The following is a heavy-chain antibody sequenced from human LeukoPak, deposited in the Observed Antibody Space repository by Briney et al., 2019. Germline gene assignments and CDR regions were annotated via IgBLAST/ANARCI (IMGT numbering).Heavy chain of an antibody. J-gene: IGHJ4*02. Sequence: GESLKISCKGSGNSFTTYWIAWVRQMPGKGLEWMGIIYPGDSDTRYSPSFQGQVTISADKSISTAYLQWNSLQASDTAMYYCARRDSSAYYYELDYWGQGTLVTVSS. CDR3: ARRDSSAYYYELDY. CDR1: GNSFTTYW. V-gene: IGHV5-51*01. CDR2: IYPGDSDT. D-gene: IGHD3-22*01.